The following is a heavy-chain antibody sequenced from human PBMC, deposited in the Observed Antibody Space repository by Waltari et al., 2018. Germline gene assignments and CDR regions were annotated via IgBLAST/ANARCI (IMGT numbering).Heavy chain of an antibody. CDR2: IIPMFGTA. J-gene: IGHJ3*02. CDR3: ARGGLYGQQLLESAFEI. Sequence: QVQLVQSAAEVKKPGSSVKVSCKASGGSFSTYDLPWVRQAPGQGLEWMGGIIPMFGTANYAQKFQERVSITTDGSMTTAYMELSSLTSEDTAVYYCARGGLYGQQLLESAFEIWGQGTQVTVSS. D-gene: IGHD6-13*01. CDR1: GGSFSTYD. V-gene: IGHV1-69*05.